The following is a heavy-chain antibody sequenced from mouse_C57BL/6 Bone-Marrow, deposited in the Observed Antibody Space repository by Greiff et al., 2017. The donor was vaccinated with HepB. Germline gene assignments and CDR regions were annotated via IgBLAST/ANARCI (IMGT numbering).Heavy chain of an antibody. D-gene: IGHD1-1*01. V-gene: IGHV1-81*01. CDR1: GYTFTSYG. CDR3: ARDYGSSLYWYFDV. Sequence: QVQLQQSGAELARPGASVKLSCKASGYTFTSYGISWVKQRTGRGLEWIGEIYPRSGNTYYNEKFKGKATLTADKSSSTAYMELRSLTSEDSAVYFCARDYGSSLYWYFDVWGTGTTVTVSS. J-gene: IGHJ1*03. CDR2: IYPRSGNT.